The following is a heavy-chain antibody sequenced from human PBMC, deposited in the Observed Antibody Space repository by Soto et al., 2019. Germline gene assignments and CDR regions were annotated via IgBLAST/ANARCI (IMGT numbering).Heavy chain of an antibody. CDR2: ISAYNGNT. Sequence: ASVKVSCKASGYTFTSYGISWVRQAPGQGLEWMGWISAYNGNTNYAQKLQGRVTMTTDTSTSTAYMELRSLRSDDAAVYYCARVGTSCCYYYYYGMDVWGQGTTVTVSS. CDR1: GYTFTSYG. V-gene: IGHV1-18*04. CDR3: ARVGTSCCYYYYYGMDV. D-gene: IGHD2-2*01. J-gene: IGHJ6*02.